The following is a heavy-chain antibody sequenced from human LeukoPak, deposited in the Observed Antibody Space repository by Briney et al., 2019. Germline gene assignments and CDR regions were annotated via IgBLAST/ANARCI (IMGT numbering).Heavy chain of an antibody. Sequence: PGGSLRLSCPASEFTFSTYSMSWVRQAPGKGLEWVSAISGSGGDTHYADSVKGRFTISRDNSKNTLYLQMNSLRGEDTAVYYCAKCRSSCYGNGFDIWGQGTMVTVSS. J-gene: IGHJ3*02. CDR1: EFTFSTYS. CDR2: ISGSGGDT. D-gene: IGHD2-2*01. V-gene: IGHV3-23*01. CDR3: AKCRSSCYGNGFDI.